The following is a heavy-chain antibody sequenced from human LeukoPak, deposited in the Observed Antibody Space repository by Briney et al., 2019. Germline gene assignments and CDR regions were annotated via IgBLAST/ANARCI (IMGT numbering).Heavy chain of an antibody. J-gene: IGHJ6*04. V-gene: IGHV4-34*01. Sequence: SETLSLTCAVYGGSFSGYYWSWIRQPPGKGLEWIGEINHSGSTNYNPSLKSRGTISVDTSKNQFSLKLSSVTAADTAVYYCARGRYYYGSGSYSFGMDVWGKGTTVTVSS. CDR2: INHSGST. CDR1: GGSFSGYY. D-gene: IGHD3-10*01. CDR3: ARGRYYYGSGSYSFGMDV.